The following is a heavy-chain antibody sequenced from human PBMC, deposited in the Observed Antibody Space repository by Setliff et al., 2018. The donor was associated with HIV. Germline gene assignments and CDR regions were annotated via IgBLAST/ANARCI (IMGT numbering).Heavy chain of an antibody. Sequence: SETLSLTCTVSGGSISSSSYYWGWIRQPPGKGLEWIGSIYYRGSTYYNPSLKSRVISSVDRSKNQFSLKLNSVTAADTAVYFCARLIHTGLLYFDFWGLGTLVTVSS. D-gene: IGHD2-8*02. CDR3: ARLIHTGLLYFDF. V-gene: IGHV4-39*07. CDR2: IYYRGST. CDR1: GGSISSSSYY. J-gene: IGHJ4*02.